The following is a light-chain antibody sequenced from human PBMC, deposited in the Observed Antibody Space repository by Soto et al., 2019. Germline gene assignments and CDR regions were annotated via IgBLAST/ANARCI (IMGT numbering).Light chain of an antibody. Sequence: EIVMTQSPATLSVSPGERATLSCRASQSVSSNFAWYQQKPGQAPRVLIYGDSTRASGIPARFSGSGSGTEFILTISSLQSEDFAVYYCQQYNKWPLTFGGGTKVEIK. V-gene: IGKV3-15*01. J-gene: IGKJ4*01. CDR3: QQYNKWPLT. CDR2: GDS. CDR1: QSVSSN.